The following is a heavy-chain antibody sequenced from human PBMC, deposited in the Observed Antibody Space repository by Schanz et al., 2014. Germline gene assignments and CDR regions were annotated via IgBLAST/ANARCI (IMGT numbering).Heavy chain of an antibody. CDR3: ELITLDRGVRNDY. J-gene: IGHJ4*02. CDR2: INHSGGT. CDR1: GGSSSDCY. Sequence: QVQLQQWGAGLLKASETLSLTCAVYGGSSSDCYWSWIRQPPGKGLEWIGEINHSGGTNYNPSLKSRVTRSVDTSKNQFSLIRPSVTAADTAVYYCELITLDRGVRNDYWGQGTLVSVSS. D-gene: IGHD3-10*01. V-gene: IGHV4-34*01.